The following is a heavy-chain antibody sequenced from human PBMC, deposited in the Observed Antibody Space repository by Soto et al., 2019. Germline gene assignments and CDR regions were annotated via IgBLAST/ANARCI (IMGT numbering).Heavy chain of an antibody. CDR1: GFTFSSYA. CDR3: AKLDYDYIWGSYRSLDY. J-gene: IGHJ4*02. CDR2: ISGSGGST. V-gene: IGHV3-23*01. D-gene: IGHD3-16*02. Sequence: EVQLLESGGGLVQPGGSLRLSCAASGFTFSSYAMSWVRQAPGKGLEWVSAISGSGGSTYYADSVKGRFTISRDNSKNTLYLQMNSLRAEDTAVYYCAKLDYDYIWGSYRSLDYWGQGTLVTVSS.